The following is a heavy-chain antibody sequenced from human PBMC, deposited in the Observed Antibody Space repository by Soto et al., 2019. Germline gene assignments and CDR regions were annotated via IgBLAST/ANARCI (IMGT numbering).Heavy chain of an antibody. CDR3: ARDGGYDFWSGYYTRYYYYYMDV. D-gene: IGHD3-3*01. CDR2: ISAYNGNT. CDR1: GYTFTSYG. J-gene: IGHJ6*03. Sequence: GASVKVSCKASGYTFTSYGISWVRQAPGQGLEWMGWISAYNGNTNYAQKLQGRVTMTTDTSTSTAYMELRSLRSDDTAVYYCARDGGYDFWSGYYTRYYYYYMDVWGKGTTVTVSS. V-gene: IGHV1-18*01.